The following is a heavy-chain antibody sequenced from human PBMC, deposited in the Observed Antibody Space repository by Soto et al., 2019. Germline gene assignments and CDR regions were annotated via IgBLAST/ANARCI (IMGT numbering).Heavy chain of an antibody. CDR3: AKDPHSSTWWVSYYYYGMDV. CDR2: ISYDGSNK. V-gene: IGHV3-30*18. J-gene: IGHJ6*02. CDR1: GFTFSSYG. D-gene: IGHD6-13*01. Sequence: GGSLRLSCAASGFTFSSYGMHWVRQAPGKGLEWVAVISYDGSNKYYADSVKGRFTISRDNSKNTLYLQMNSLRAEDTAVYYCAKDPHSSTWWVSYYYYGMDVWGQGTTVTVSS.